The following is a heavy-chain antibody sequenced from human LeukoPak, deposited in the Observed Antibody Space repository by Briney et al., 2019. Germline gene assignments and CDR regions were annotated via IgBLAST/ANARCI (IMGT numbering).Heavy chain of an antibody. J-gene: IGHJ4*02. D-gene: IGHD4-17*01. CDR2: ISSSGTLM. CDR1: GFTFSNYE. V-gene: IGHV3-48*03. Sequence: PGGSLRLSCAASGFTFSNYEMNWVRQAPGKGLGWVSYISSSGTLMFYSDSVKGRFTISRDNASVSLQMNSRRAEDTVLYYWARSITDYDDYDSPFFDYWGQGTLVTVSS. CDR3: ARSITDYDDYDSPFFDY.